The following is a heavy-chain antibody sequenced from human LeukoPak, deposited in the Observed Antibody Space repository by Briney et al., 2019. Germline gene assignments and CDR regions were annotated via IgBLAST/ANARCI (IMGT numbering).Heavy chain of an antibody. Sequence: PGGSLRLSCAVSGPTLGDWWMTWVRQAPGKGLEWVATIGKDGSDKYYVDSVKGRFTISRDNTKNSLSLQMSSLRAEDTAVYYCARGHYGMGVWGQGTTVTVSS. CDR2: IGKDGSDK. CDR1: GPTLGDWW. J-gene: IGHJ6*02. CDR3: ARGHYGMGV. V-gene: IGHV3-7*04.